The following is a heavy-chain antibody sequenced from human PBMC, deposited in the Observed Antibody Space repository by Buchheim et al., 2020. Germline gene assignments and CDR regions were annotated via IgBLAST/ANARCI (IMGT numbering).Heavy chain of an antibody. CDR2: IYGGGAT. V-gene: IGHV3-66*01. D-gene: IGHD3-22*01. CDR3: VRRQPSGSWFDP. Sequence: EVQLVESGGGLVQPGGSLRLSCAVSGFTVSSDSMSWVRQAPGKGLEWVSAIYGGGATYYTDSVKGRFNISRDSSKNTLYLQMNRLRVEDTAMYYCVRRQPSGSWFDPWGQGTL. J-gene: IGHJ5*02. CDR1: GFTVSSDS.